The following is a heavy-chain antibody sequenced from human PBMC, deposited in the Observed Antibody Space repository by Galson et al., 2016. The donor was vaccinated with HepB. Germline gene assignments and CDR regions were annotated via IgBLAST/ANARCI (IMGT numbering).Heavy chain of an antibody. Sequence: SLRLSCAASGFSFNDFYMSWIRQPPGKALEWISYISHSGNTREYAGSVKGRFTVSRDNNKNSVYLQLNSLRAEDTALYYCARDVNNWTGDRRLFDLWGQGTLVAVSS. CDR2: ISHSGNTR. V-gene: IGHV3-11*01. CDR1: GFSFNDFY. CDR3: ARDVNNWTGDRRLFDL. D-gene: IGHD1-1*01. J-gene: IGHJ4*02.